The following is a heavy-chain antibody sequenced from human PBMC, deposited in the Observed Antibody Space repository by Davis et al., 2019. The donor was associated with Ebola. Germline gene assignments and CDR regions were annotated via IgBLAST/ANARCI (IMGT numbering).Heavy chain of an antibody. Sequence: AASVKVSCKASGYTFTSYDINWVRQATGQGLEWMGWMNPNSGNTGYAQKFQGRVTMTRNTSISTAYMELSSLRSEDTAVYYCASGSQTYYDFWSGYWDNWFDPWGQGTLVTVSS. J-gene: IGHJ5*02. CDR1: GYTFTSYD. V-gene: IGHV1-8*01. D-gene: IGHD3-3*01. CDR3: ASGSQTYYDFWSGYWDNWFDP. CDR2: MNPNSGNT.